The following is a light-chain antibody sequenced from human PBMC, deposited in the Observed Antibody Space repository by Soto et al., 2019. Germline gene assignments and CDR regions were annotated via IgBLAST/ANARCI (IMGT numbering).Light chain of an antibody. V-gene: IGLV1-40*01. CDR3: QSYDSSLGGSYV. CDR2: GNS. J-gene: IGLJ1*01. CDR1: SSNIGAGFD. Sequence: QSVLTQPPSVSGAPGQRVTISCTGSSSNIGAGFDVHWYQQLPGTAPKLLIYGNSNRPSGVPDRFSGSKSGTSASLATTGLQAEDEADYYCQSYDSSLGGSYVFGTGTKVTVL.